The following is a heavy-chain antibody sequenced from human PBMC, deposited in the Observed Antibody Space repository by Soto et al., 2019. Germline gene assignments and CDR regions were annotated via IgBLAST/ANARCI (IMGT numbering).Heavy chain of an antibody. CDR1: GFTFSSYA. J-gene: IGHJ6*02. CDR3: AKHYDYDSSGYYAAYYYAMDV. V-gene: IGHV3-23*01. D-gene: IGHD3-22*01. Sequence: GGSLRLSCAASGFTFSSYAMSWVRQAPGKGLEWVSVISGSGGSTYYADSVKGRFTISRDNSKNTLYLQMNSLSAEDAAVYYCAKHYDYDSSGYYAAYYYAMDVWGQGTTVTVSS. CDR2: ISGSGGST.